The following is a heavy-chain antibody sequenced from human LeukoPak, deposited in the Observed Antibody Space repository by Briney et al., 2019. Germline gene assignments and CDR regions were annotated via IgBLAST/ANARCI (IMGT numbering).Heavy chain of an antibody. V-gene: IGHV3-30*02. CDR1: GFTFSSYG. D-gene: IGHD4-17*01. CDR2: IRYDASNK. CDR3: AKGTGEVDY. Sequence: GGSLRLSCAASGFTFSSYGMDWVRHAPGMGLEWVVFIRYDASNKYYTDSGKGRFTMSRDNSKNKLYLQMNGLRAEDTAVYYCAKGTGEVDYWGQGTLVTVSS. J-gene: IGHJ4*02.